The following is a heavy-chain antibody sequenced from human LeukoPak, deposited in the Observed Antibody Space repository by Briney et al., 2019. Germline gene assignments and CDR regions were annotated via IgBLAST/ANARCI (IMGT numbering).Heavy chain of an antibody. CDR2: IYHSGST. V-gene: IGHV4-38-2*02. Sequence: PSETLSLTCTVSGYSISSGYYWGWIRQPPGKGLEWIGSIYHSGSTYYNPSLKSRVTISVDTSKNQFSLKLSSVTAADTAVYYCARAHFNVGYCSGGNCYFAFDIWGQGTMVTVSS. D-gene: IGHD2-15*01. CDR3: ARAHFNVGYCSGGNCYFAFDI. CDR1: GYSISSGYY. J-gene: IGHJ3*02.